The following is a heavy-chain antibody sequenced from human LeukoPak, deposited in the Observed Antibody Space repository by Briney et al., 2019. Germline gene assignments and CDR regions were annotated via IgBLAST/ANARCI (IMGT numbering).Heavy chain of an antibody. CDR2: INGIGGST. V-gene: IGHV3-23*01. D-gene: IGHD2-2*02. CDR1: GFTFSTYA. Sequence: GGSLRLSCAASGFTFSTYAMSWVRQAPGKGLEWVSAINGIGGSTYYADSVKGRFTISRDDSKNTLYLQMNSLRAEDTAVYYCAKAQIRRLYSCGHGEGYYLDYWGQGTLVTVSS. CDR3: AKAQIRRLYSCGHGEGYYLDY. J-gene: IGHJ4*02.